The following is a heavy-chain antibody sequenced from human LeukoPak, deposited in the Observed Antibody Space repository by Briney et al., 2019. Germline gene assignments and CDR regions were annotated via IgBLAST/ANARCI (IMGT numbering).Heavy chain of an antibody. CDR3: AKDLRAYDILTGSGGLGY. J-gene: IGHJ4*02. V-gene: IGHV3-9*03. CDR1: GFTFDDYA. D-gene: IGHD3-9*01. CDR2: ISWNSGSI. Sequence: GRSLRLSGAASGFTFDDYAMHWVRQAPGKGLEWVSGISWNSGSIGYADSVKGRFTISRDNAKNSLYLQMNSLRAEDMALYYCAKDLRAYDILTGSGGLGYWGQGTLVTVSS.